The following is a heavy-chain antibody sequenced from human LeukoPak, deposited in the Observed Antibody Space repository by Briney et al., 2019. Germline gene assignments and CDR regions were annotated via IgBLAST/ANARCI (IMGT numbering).Heavy chain of an antibody. CDR2: ISWNSGSI. J-gene: IGHJ3*02. Sequence: GGSLRLSCAASGFTFDDYAMHWVRQAPGKGLEWVSGISWNSGSIGYADSVKGRFTISRDNAKNSLYLQMNSLRAEDTALYYCAKARQVATILGEAAAFDIWGQGTMVTASS. D-gene: IGHD5-12*01. CDR3: AKARQVATILGEAAAFDI. CDR1: GFTFDDYA. V-gene: IGHV3-9*01.